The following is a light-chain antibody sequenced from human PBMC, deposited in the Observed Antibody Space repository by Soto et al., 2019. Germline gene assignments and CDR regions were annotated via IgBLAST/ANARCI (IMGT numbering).Light chain of an antibody. CDR2: EVS. CDR3: CSYAGSNYV. V-gene: IGLV2-23*02. Sequence: LTQPASVSGSPGQSITISCTGTSSDVGSYNLVSWYQQHPGKAPKLMIYEVSKRPSGVSNRFSGSKSGNTASLTISGLQAEDEADYYCCSYAGSNYVFGTGTKVTVL. J-gene: IGLJ1*01. CDR1: SSDVGSYNL.